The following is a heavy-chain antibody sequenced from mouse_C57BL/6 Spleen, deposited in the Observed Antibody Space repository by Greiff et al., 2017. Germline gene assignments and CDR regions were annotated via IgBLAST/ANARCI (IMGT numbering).Heavy chain of an antibody. D-gene: IGHD1-1*01. V-gene: IGHV1-64*01. J-gene: IGHJ2*01. Sequence: QVQLQQPGAELVKPGASVKLSCKASGYTFTSSWMHWVKQRPGQGLEWIGMIHPDSGSTNYNEKFKSKATLTVDKSSSTAYMQLSSLTSEDSAVYYCARETTVVASGDYWGQGTTLTVSS. CDR2: IHPDSGST. CDR1: GYTFTSSW. CDR3: ARETTVVASGDY.